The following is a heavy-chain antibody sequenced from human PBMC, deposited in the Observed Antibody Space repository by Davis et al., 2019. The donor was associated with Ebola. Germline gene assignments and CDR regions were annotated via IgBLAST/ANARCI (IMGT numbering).Heavy chain of an antibody. CDR1: GYSFTSYW. Sequence: GESLKISCQGSGYSFTSYWIAWVRQLPGKGLEWMGIIYPGESDTRYSPSFQGQVTISADKSISTAYLQWSSLKASDTAMYYCARLSAGTAYLSYYYYGMDVWGKGTTVTVSS. V-gene: IGHV5-51*01. D-gene: IGHD6-19*01. J-gene: IGHJ6*04. CDR3: ARLSAGTAYLSYYYYGMDV. CDR2: IYPGESDT.